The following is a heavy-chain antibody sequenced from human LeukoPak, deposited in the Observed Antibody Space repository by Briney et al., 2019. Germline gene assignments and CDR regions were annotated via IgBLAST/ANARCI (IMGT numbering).Heavy chain of an antibody. D-gene: IGHD2-21*01. Sequence: SETLSLTCTVSGGSISSGGSFWSWVRQPPGKGLEWIGYISYSGGTLHNLTLKSRLTISMDTSKNQFSLKLSSVTAADTAVYYCATQRDYFFDYWGQGTLVTVSS. J-gene: IGHJ4*02. V-gene: IGHV4-31*03. CDR1: GGSISSGGSF. CDR2: ISYSGGT. CDR3: ATQRDYFFDY.